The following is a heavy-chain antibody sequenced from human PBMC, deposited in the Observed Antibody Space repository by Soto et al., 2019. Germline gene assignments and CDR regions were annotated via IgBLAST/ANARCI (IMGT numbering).Heavy chain of an antibody. D-gene: IGHD3-22*01. J-gene: IGHJ4*02. V-gene: IGHV3-21*01. CDR1: GFTFSSYS. CDR3: ASHPRDSSGYWYYFDY. Sequence: PGGSLRLSCAASGFTFSSYSMNWVRQAPGKGLEWVSSISSSSSYIYYADSVEGRFTISRDNAKNSLYLQMNSLRAEDTAVYYCASHPRDSSGYWYYFDYWGQGTLVTVSS. CDR2: ISSSSSYI.